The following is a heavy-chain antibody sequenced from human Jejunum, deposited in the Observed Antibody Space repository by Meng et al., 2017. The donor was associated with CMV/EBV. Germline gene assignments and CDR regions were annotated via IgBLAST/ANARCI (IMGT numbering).Heavy chain of an antibody. CDR2: IFSSGTT. J-gene: IGHJ5*02. Sequence: SLSDYFRRWLRQPPGKGLEWIGYIFSSGTTDYHPSLKRRVTMSVDMSKNQFSLTLTSVTAADTAVYYCARGDHCGTTACYPHWFDPWGQGTLVTVSS. CDR3: ARGDHCGTTACYPHWFDP. V-gene: IGHV4-59*12. D-gene: IGHD2-2*01. CDR1: SLSDYF.